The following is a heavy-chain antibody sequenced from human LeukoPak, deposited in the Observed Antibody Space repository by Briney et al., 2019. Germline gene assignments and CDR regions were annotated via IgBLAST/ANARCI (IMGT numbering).Heavy chain of an antibody. V-gene: IGHV4-4*02. CDR2: VNLQGST. CDR1: GGSISNTNW. Sequence: SETLSRTCGVSGGSISNTNWWTWVRQPPGKGLEWIGEVNLQGSTNYNPSLKSRVAISIDKSETPISLTLTSVTAADTAVYYRAREGGPYRPLDYSGQGTLVTVAS. J-gene: IGHJ4*02. CDR3: AREGGPYRPLDY.